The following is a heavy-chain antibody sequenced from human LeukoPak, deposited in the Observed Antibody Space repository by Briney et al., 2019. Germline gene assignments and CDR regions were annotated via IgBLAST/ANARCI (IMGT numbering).Heavy chain of an antibody. CDR2: SKSITDGGTT. J-gene: IGHJ4*02. V-gene: IGHV3-15*01. CDR3: ATEDYFDY. CDR1: GFTFSNVR. Sequence: PGGSVSLACAASGFTFSNVRVSWVCQARGEGVEWVGRSKSITDGGTTDSAAPVKGTLSISRDDSTNTPYLQMNSPKTADTAVYSCATEDYFDYSRQGTLVTVSS.